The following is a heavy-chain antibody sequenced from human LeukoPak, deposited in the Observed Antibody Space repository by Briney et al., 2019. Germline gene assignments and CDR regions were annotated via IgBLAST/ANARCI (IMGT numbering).Heavy chain of an antibody. Sequence: GGSLRLSCAASGFTFSSYAMHWVRQAPGKGLEWVAVISYDGSNKYYADSVKGRFTISRDNSKNTLYLQMNSLRAEDMAVYYCARVAAAAAYYFDYWGQGTLVTVSS. J-gene: IGHJ4*02. V-gene: IGHV3-30*04. CDR1: GFTFSSYA. CDR2: ISYDGSNK. CDR3: ARVAAAAAYYFDY. D-gene: IGHD6-13*01.